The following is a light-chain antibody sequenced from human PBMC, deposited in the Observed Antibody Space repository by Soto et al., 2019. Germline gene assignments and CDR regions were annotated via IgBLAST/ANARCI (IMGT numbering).Light chain of an antibody. V-gene: IGKV3-11*01. CDR1: QSVSNS. CDR2: DAS. J-gene: IGKJ1*01. CDR3: QQYGGSSWT. Sequence: EVVLTQSPATLSLSPGERAILSCRASQSVSNSLAWYQQKPGQAPRLLIYDASNRATDIPARFSGSGSGTDFTLTISSLEPEDFAVYYCQQYGGSSWTFGQGTKVDI.